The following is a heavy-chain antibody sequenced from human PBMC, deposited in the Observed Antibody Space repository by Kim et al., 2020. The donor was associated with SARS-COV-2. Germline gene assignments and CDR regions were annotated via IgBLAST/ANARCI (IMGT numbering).Heavy chain of an antibody. CDR2: NGNT. J-gene: IGHJ4*02. Sequence: NGNTNYAQKLQGRVTMTTDTSTSTAYMELRSLRADDTAVYYCARDYYGSGSEDYWGQGTLVTVSS. D-gene: IGHD3-10*01. CDR3: ARDYYGSGSEDY. V-gene: IGHV1-18*01.